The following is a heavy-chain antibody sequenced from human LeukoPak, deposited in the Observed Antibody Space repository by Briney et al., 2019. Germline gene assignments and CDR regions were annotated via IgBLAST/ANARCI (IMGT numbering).Heavy chain of an antibody. Sequence: GGSLRLSYAASGFTFSSDSRNWVRQAPGTGLEWVSYISSSSSTIYYADSVKGRFTISRDNAKNSLYLQMNSLRAEDTAVYYCARDVAGYFDYWGQGTLVTVSS. V-gene: IGHV3-48*01. J-gene: IGHJ4*02. D-gene: IGHD6-19*01. CDR3: ARDVAGYFDY. CDR1: GFTFSSDS. CDR2: ISSSSSTI.